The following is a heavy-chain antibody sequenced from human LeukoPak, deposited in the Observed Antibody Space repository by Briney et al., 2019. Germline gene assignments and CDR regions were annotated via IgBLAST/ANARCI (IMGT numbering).Heavy chain of an antibody. J-gene: IGHJ4*02. CDR1: GFTFSSYG. V-gene: IGHV3-33*06. CDR2: IWYDGSNK. CDR3: AKDYYDTSGYHGSAGYFDY. Sequence: GRSLRLSCVASGFTFSSYGMHWVRQAPGKGLEWVAVIWYDGSNKCYADSVKGRFTISRDNSENTLYLQMNSLRAEDAAIYYCAKDYYDTSGYHGSAGYFDYWGQGTLVTVSS. D-gene: IGHD3-22*01.